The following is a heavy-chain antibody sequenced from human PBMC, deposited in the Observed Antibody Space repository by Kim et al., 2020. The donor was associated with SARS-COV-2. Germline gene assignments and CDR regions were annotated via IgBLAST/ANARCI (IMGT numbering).Heavy chain of an antibody. V-gene: IGHV3-11*05. CDR2: T. J-gene: IGHJ6*02. D-gene: IGHD3-16*01. CDR3: AREGDYYGMDV. Sequence: TNYADSVKSRFTISRDNAKNSLYLQMNSLRAEDTAVYYCAREGDYYGMDVWGQGTTVTVSS.